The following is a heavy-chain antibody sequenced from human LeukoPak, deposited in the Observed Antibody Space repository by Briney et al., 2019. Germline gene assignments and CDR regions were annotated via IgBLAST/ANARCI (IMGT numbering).Heavy chain of an antibody. V-gene: IGHV5-51*01. CDR3: ARRDYDSSGSYFDY. CDR1: GYTFTNYW. D-gene: IGHD3-22*01. Sequence: GESLKISCKASGYTFTNYWIDWVRQMPGKGLEWMGLIYPGDSDTRYSPSFRGQVTISADKSITTAYLQWSSLRASDTAMYYCARRDYDSSGSYFDYWGQGTLVTVSS. CDR2: IYPGDSDT. J-gene: IGHJ4*02.